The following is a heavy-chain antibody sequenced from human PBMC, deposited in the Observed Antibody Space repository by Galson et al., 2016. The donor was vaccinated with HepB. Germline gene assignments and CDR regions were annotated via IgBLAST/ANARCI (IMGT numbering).Heavy chain of an antibody. CDR3: ARRKNYAPDY. CDR1: GYSFTTYW. J-gene: IGHJ4*02. CDR2: IYPGDSDT. D-gene: IGHD1-7*01. Sequence: QSGAEVKKPGESLKISCKASGYSFTTYWIGWVRQVPGKGLEGVGIIYPGDSDTRYSPSFQGQVTISADRSISTAYLQWSSLKASDAAMYYCARRKNYAPDYWGQGTLVTVSS. V-gene: IGHV5-51*01.